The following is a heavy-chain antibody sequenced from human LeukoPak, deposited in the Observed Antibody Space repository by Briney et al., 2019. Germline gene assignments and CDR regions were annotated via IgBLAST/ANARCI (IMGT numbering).Heavy chain of an antibody. CDR2: ISTYNGNT. CDR1: GYTFTNFG. Sequence: ASVKVSCKASGYTFTNFGISWVRQAPGQRPEWMGWISTYNGNTNYAQNLQDRVTMTRDTSISTAYMELSRLRSDDTAVYYCASSMDSSSFSYWGQGTLVTVSS. CDR3: ASSMDSSSFSY. J-gene: IGHJ4*02. V-gene: IGHV1-18*04. D-gene: IGHD6-13*01.